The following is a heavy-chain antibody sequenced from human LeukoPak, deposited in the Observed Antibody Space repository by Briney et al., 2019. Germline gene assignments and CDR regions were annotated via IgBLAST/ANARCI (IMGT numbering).Heavy chain of an antibody. CDR2: ISAYNGNT. J-gene: IGHJ4*02. CDR1: GYTFTSYG. Sequence: ASVKVSCKASGYTFTSYGISWVRQAPGQGLEWMGCISAYNGNTNYAQKLQGRITMTTDTSTSTAYMELGSLRSDDTAVYYCATINLRGDPTRDYWGQGTLVTVSS. CDR3: ATINLRGDPTRDY. D-gene: IGHD4-17*01. V-gene: IGHV1-18*01.